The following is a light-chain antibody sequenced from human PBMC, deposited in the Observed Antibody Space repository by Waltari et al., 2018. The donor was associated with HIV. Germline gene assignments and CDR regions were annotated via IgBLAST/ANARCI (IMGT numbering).Light chain of an antibody. J-gene: IGLJ2*01. CDR2: SNT. CDR3: QSYDSGLSEGV. CDR1: SSNLGAGNH. V-gene: IGLV1-40*01. Sequence: QSVLTQPPSVSGAPGQRVAISCTGSSSNLGAGNHVHWYQQHPGAAPKLLIFSNTNRPSGVPDRFSGSKSGTSASLAITGVQAEDEAVYYCQSYDSGLSEGVFGGGTKLAVL.